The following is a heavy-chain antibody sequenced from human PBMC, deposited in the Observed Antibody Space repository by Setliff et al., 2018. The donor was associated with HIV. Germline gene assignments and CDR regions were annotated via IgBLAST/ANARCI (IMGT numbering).Heavy chain of an antibody. CDR1: GGSISSGSYY. D-gene: IGHD3-3*01. Sequence: SETLSLTCTVSGGSISSGSYYWSWIRQPAGKGLEWIGHIHTSGSTNYNPSLKSRVTIAVDTSKNQFSLKLSSVTAADTAVYYCARALDYNFWSGYDWFDPWGQGTLVTVS. CDR2: IHTSGST. J-gene: IGHJ5*02. V-gene: IGHV4-61*09. CDR3: ARALDYNFWSGYDWFDP.